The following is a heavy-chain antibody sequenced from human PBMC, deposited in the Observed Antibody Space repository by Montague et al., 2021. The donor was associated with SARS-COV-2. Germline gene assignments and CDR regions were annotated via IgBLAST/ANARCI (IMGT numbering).Heavy chain of an antibody. J-gene: IGHJ4*02. CDR2: ISNSGDTK. V-gene: IGHV3-48*03. D-gene: IGHD3-22*01. CDR3: ARAGEDYYYDSSGFLY. CDR1: GFIFSSYE. Sequence: SLRLSCAASGFIFSSYEMNWVRQAPGKGLEWVSYISNSGDTKYYXXSLKGRFTISRDNAKNSLYLQLSSLRAEDTAVYCCARAGEDYYYDSSGFLYWGQGILVTVSS.